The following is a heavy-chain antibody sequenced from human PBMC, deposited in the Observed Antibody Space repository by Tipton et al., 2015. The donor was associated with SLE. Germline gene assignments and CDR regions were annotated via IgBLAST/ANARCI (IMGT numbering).Heavy chain of an antibody. CDR1: GGSFSGYY. CDR3: ARDGTGLLGSYWYFDL. D-gene: IGHD2-8*02. V-gene: IGHV4-34*01. CDR2: INHSGST. Sequence: TLSLTCAVYGGSFSGYYWSWIRQPPGKGLEWIGEINHSGSTNYNPSLKSRVTISVDTSKNQFSLKLSSVTAADTAVYYCARDGTGLLGSYWYFDLWGRGTLVTVSS. J-gene: IGHJ2*01.